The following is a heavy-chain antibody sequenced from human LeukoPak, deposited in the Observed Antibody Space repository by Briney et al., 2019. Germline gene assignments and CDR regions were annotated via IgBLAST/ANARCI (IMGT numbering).Heavy chain of an antibody. D-gene: IGHD6-19*01. CDR3: ASSRSSSGWSLIGY. J-gene: IGHJ4*02. CDR2: IYYSGST. CDR1: GGSINSYY. V-gene: IGHV4-59*01. Sequence: SETLSLTCTVSGGSINSYYWSWIRQPPGKGLEWVGYIYYSGSTNYKPSLKRRVTISVDTSKNQFSLKVSSVTAADTAVYYCASSRSSSGWSLIGYWGQGALVTVSS.